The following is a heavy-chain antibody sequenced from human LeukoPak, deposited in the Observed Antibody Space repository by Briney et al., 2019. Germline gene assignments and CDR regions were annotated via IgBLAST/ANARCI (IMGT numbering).Heavy chain of an antibody. Sequence: GGSLRLSCAASGFTFSSYAMIWVRQAPGKGLEWVSAISGSGGSTYYADSVKGRFTISRDNSKNTLYLQMNSLRAEDTAVYYCAKVYQPSYYDILTGYFDYWGQGTLVTVSS. CDR1: GFTFSSYA. V-gene: IGHV3-23*01. D-gene: IGHD3-9*01. CDR2: ISGSGGST. CDR3: AKVYQPSYYDILTGYFDY. J-gene: IGHJ4*02.